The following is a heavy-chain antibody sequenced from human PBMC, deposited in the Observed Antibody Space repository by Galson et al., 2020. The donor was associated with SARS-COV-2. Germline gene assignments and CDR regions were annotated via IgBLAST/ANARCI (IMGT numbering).Heavy chain of an antibody. J-gene: IGHJ5*02. Sequence: GESLKISCAASGFTFTDAHMTWIRQAPGKGLEWFSYISLSRTTIYYADSAKGRFTISRDNAKNSLYLQMNSLRAEDTAVYYCARESWGSLDPWGQGTLVTGSS. CDR1: GFTFTDAH. CDR3: ARESWGSLDP. CDR2: ISLSRTTI. D-gene: IGHD3-16*01. V-gene: IGHV3-11*01.